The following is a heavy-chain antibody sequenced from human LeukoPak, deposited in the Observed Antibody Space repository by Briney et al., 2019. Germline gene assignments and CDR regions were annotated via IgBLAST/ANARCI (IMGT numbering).Heavy chain of an antibody. Sequence: ASVKVSCKASGYIFTDYYMHWVRQAPGQELGWMGRINPNSGGTNYAQKFQGRVTMTRDASISTAYMELSSLRSEDTAVYYCARSLPETVTNFDYWGQGTLVTVSS. CDR1: GYIFTDYY. D-gene: IGHD4-17*01. V-gene: IGHV1/OR15-1*04. CDR2: INPNSGGT. CDR3: ARSLPETVTNFDY. J-gene: IGHJ4*02.